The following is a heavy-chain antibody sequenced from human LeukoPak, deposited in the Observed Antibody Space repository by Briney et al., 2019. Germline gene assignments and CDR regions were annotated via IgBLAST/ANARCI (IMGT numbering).Heavy chain of an antibody. CDR2: INHSGST. CDR3: TSGPGIAAAGTWFDP. D-gene: IGHD6-13*01. V-gene: IGHV4-34*01. CDR1: GGSFSGYY. J-gene: IGHJ5*02. Sequence: SETLSLTCAVYGGSFSGYYWSWIRQPPGKGLEWIGEINHSGSTNYNPSLKSRVTISVDTSKNQFSLKLSSVTAADTAVYYCTSGPGIAAAGTWFDPWGQGTLVTVSS.